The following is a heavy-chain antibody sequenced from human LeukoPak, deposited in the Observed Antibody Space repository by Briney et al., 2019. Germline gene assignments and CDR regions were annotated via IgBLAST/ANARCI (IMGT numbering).Heavy chain of an antibody. D-gene: IGHD3-9*01. V-gene: IGHV3-48*01. Sequence: GGSLRLSCAASGFTFSSYSMNWVRQAPGKGLEWVSYISSSSSTIYYADSVKGRFTISRDNAKNSLYLRMNSLRAEDTAVNYCAREVVVRYFDYFDYWGQGTLVTVSS. CDR1: GFTFSSYS. CDR2: ISSSSSTI. CDR3: AREVVVRYFDYFDY. J-gene: IGHJ4*02.